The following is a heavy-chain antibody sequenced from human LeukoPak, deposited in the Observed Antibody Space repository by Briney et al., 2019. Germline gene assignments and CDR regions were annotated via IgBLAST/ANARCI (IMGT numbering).Heavy chain of an antibody. Sequence: GGSLRLSCAASGFTFSSYAMSWVRQAPGKGLEWVSGISGSGGSTYYADSVKGRFTISRDNSKNTLYLQMNSLRAEDTAVYYCAEDHFPYSHYFDYWGQGTLVTVSS. D-gene: IGHD5-12*01. CDR2: ISGSGGST. CDR3: AEDHFPYSHYFDY. CDR1: GFTFSSYA. J-gene: IGHJ4*02. V-gene: IGHV3-23*01.